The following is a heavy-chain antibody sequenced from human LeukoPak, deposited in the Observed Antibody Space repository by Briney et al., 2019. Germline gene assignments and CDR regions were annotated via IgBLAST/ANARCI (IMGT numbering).Heavy chain of an antibody. Sequence: PSETLSLTCTVSGGSMSSYYWSWLRQPPGKGLEWIGYIYYSGSTNYNPSLKSRVTRSVDTSKNQFSLKLSSVTVADRAVYYCARGTYFDYWGQGTLVTVSS. D-gene: IGHD3-10*01. CDR1: GGSMSSYY. J-gene: IGHJ4*02. CDR2: IYYSGST. V-gene: IGHV4-59*01. CDR3: ARGTYFDY.